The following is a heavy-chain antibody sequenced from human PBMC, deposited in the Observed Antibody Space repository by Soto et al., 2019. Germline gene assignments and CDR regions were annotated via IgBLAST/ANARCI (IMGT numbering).Heavy chain of an antibody. J-gene: IGHJ6*02. V-gene: IGHV1-69*01. D-gene: IGHD2-2*01. CDR3: ARGGCRSTSCFGNKFYYGMDV. CDR1: GGTFSSYD. Sequence: QVQLVQSGAEVKKPGSSVKVSCKASGGTFSSYDIRWVRQAPGQGLEWMGGIIPIFGTANYAQKFQGRDTITADESTSTAYVELSSLRSEDTAVYYCARGGCRSTSCFGNKFYYGMDVWGQGTTVTVSS. CDR2: IIPIFGTA.